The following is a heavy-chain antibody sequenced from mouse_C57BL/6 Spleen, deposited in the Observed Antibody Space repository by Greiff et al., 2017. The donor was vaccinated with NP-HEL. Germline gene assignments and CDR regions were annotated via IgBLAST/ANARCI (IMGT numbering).Heavy chain of an antibody. D-gene: IGHD2-2*01. V-gene: IGHV5-17*01. J-gene: IGHJ2*01. CDR1: GFTFSDYG. CDR2: ISSGSSTI. CDR3: ARPRARYGYDFDY. Sequence: EVKLMESGGGLVKPGGSLKLSCAASGFTFSDYGMHWVRQAPEKGLEWVAYISSGSSTIYYADTVKGRFTISRDNAKSTLFLQMTSLSSEDTAMYYCARPRARYGYDFDYWGQGTTLTVSS.